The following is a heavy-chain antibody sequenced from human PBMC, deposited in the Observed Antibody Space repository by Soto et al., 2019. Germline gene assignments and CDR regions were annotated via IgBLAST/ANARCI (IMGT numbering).Heavy chain of an antibody. J-gene: IGHJ6*02. Sequence: ASVKVSCKASGYTFTSYGISWVRQAPGQGLEWMGWISAYNGNTNYAQKLQGRVTMNTDTSTSTAYMELRSLRSDDTAVYYCARDQQVGATRYYYYGMDVWGQGTTVTVSS. CDR3: ARDQQVGATRYYYYGMDV. V-gene: IGHV1-18*01. D-gene: IGHD1-26*01. CDR2: ISAYNGNT. CDR1: GYTFTSYG.